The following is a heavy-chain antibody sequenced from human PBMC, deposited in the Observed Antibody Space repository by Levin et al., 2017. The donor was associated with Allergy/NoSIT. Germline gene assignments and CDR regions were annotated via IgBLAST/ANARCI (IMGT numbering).Heavy chain of an antibody. Sequence: ASVKVSCKASGGTFSSYAISWVRQAPGQGLEWMGGIIPIFGTANYAQKFQGRVTITADESTSTAYMELSSLRSEDTAVYYCARAAQSNWNRDAFDIWGQGTMVTVSS. CDR2: IIPIFGTA. CDR3: ARAAQSNWNRDAFDI. D-gene: IGHD1-20*01. J-gene: IGHJ3*02. V-gene: IGHV1-69*13. CDR1: GGTFSSYA.